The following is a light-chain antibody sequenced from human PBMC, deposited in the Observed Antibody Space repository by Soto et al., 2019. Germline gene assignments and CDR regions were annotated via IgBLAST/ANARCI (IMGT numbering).Light chain of an antibody. V-gene: IGKV3-11*01. CDR2: DAS. CDR3: QQFSSYPLT. J-gene: IGKJ4*01. Sequence: EIVMTQSPATLSVSPGERATLSCRASQHIWSYLAWYQQKPGQAPRLLMYDASKRATGIPARFSGSGSGTDFTLTISRLEPEDFAVYYCQQFSSYPLTFGGGTKVDIK. CDR1: QHIWSY.